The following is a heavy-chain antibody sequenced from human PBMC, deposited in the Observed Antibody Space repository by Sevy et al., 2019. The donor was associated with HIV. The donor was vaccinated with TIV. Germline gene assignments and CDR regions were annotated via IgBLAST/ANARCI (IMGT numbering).Heavy chain of an antibody. CDR2: LKSDVYGGTV. Sequence: GGSLRLSCTASGFTFGDYCMSWVRQAPGKGLEWVAFLKSDVYGGTVDHAASVRGRFVISMDDSKTIAYLQMNGLKTEDTDVSYCKRRQAAQSIFDYWGQGALVTVSS. D-gene: IGHD6-25*01. CDR3: KRRQAAQSIFDY. J-gene: IGHJ4*02. CDR1: GFTFGDYC. V-gene: IGHV3-49*04.